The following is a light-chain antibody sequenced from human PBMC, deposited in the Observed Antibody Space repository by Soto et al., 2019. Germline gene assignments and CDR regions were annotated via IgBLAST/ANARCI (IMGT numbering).Light chain of an antibody. V-gene: IGKV3D-11*01. CDR2: DAC. CDR3: HQYGNSPLT. J-gene: IGKJ4*01. Sequence: EIVLTQSPATLSLSPGERATLSCRASQGFSSYLAWYHQKPGQAPRLLVSDACNKATDIPARFSGSGPGIDFTLTISRLEPEDVAVYYGHQYGNSPLTFGGGTKVDIK. CDR1: QGFSSY.